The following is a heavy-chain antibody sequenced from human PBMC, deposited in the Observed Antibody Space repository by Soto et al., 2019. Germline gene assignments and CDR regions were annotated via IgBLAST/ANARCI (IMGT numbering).Heavy chain of an antibody. CDR2: FSGPGGGT. CDR3: AKDSNKYSSSLRGRYFDY. CDR1: GFTFSRYA. D-gene: IGHD4-4*01. Sequence: PVGSLRLSCAASGFTFSRYAMSWVRQAPGKGLEWVSTFSGPGGGTCYADSVKGRFTISRDNSKNTLLLQMNSLGAEDTAVYYCAKDSNKYSSSLRGRYFDYWGQGIGVTVSS. V-gene: IGHV3-23*01. J-gene: IGHJ4*02.